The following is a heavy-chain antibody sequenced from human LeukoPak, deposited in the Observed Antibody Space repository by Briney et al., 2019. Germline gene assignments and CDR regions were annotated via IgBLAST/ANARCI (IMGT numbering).Heavy chain of an antibody. V-gene: IGHV3-21*04. CDR2: ISSSSSYI. Sequence: GGSLRLSCAASGFTFSSYSMNWVRQAPGKGLEWVSSISSSSSYIYYADSVKGRFTISRDNAKNSLYLQMNSLRAEDTAVYYCAKTGSSGSITDYWGQGTLVTVSS. D-gene: IGHD6-19*01. J-gene: IGHJ4*02. CDR1: GFTFSSYS. CDR3: AKTGSSGSITDY.